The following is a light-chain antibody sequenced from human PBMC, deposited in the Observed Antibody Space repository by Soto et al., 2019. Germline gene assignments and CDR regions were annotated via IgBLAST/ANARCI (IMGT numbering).Light chain of an antibody. CDR3: SSYAGNHIV. V-gene: IGLV2-8*01. CDR2: DVS. J-gene: IGLJ1*01. Sequence: QSVLTQPPSASGSTGQSVTISCTGTSSDVGGYNYVSWYQQHPGKAPKLMIYDVSKRPSGVPDRFSGSKSGNTASLTVSGLQAEDEADYYCSSYAGNHIVFGTGTKLTVL. CDR1: SSDVGGYNY.